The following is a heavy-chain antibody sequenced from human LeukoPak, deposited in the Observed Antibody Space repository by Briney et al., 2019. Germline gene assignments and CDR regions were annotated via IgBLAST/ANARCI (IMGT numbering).Heavy chain of an antibody. CDR2: INPNSGGT. D-gene: IGHD5-12*01. CDR3: ARGSRMVSGYDFVAAMAHYYYYYMDV. J-gene: IGHJ6*03. Sequence: ASVKVSCKASGYTFTGYYMHWVRQAPGQGLEWMGWINPNSGGTNYAQKFQGRVTMTRDTSISTAYMELSRLRSDDTAVYYCARGSRMVSGYDFVAAMAHYYYYYMDVWGNGTTVTISS. CDR1: GYTFTGYY. V-gene: IGHV1-2*02.